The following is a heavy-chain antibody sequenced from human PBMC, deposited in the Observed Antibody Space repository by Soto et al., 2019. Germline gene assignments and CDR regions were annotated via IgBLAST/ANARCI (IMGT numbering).Heavy chain of an antibody. CDR3: AKTGFWSDYRVADY. J-gene: IGHJ4*02. D-gene: IGHD3-3*01. V-gene: IGHV4-39*01. CDR2: INYSGST. CDR1: GCSISSSSSY. Sequence: ASETLSLTCTVSGCSISSSSSYWGWIRQPPGKGLEWIGSINYSGSTYYNPSLKSRITISVDTSKNQFSLKLSSVTAADTAVYFCAKTGFWSDYRVADYWGQGTLVTAPQ.